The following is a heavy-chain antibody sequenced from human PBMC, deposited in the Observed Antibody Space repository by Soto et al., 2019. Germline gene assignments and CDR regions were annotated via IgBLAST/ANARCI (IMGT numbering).Heavy chain of an antibody. CDR2: IYYSGST. D-gene: IGHD3-10*01. Sequence: SETLSLTCTVSGGSISSYYWSWIRQPPGKGLEWIGYIYYSGSTNYNPSLKSRVTISVDTSKNQFSLKLSSVTAADTAVYYCARDSGVYYYYYYMDVWGKGTTVTVSS. CDR3: ARDSGVYYYYYYMDV. V-gene: IGHV4-59*01. CDR1: GGSISSYY. J-gene: IGHJ6*03.